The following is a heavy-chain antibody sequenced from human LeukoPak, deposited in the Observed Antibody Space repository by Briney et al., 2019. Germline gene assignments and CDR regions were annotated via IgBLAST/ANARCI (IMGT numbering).Heavy chain of an antibody. J-gene: IGHJ6*02. CDR3: ARGQEVVPAAMHLMPYYYYYGMDV. V-gene: IGHV3-7*01. CDR1: GFTFSSYW. D-gene: IGHD2-2*01. CDR2: IKQDGSEK. Sequence: RGSLRLSCAASGFTFSSYWMSWVRQAPGKGLEWVANIKQDGSEKYYVDSVKGRFTISRDNAKNSLYPQMNSLRAEDTAVYYCARGQEVVPAAMHLMPYYYYYGMDVWGQGTTVTVSS.